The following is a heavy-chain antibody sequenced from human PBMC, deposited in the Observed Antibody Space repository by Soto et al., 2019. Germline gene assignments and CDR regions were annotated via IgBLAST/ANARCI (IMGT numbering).Heavy chain of an antibody. D-gene: IGHD3-3*01. CDR1: GGTFSSYA. CDR3: ARAPTSRYRSAFWSGSLACYYYGMGV. CDR2: IIPIFGTA. Sequence: SSVKVSCKASGGTFSSYAISWVRQAPGQGLEWMGGIIPIFGTANYAQKFQGRVTITADESTSTAYMELSSLRSEDTAVYYCARAPTSRYRSAFWSGSLACYYYGMGVWGQGTTVTVSS. V-gene: IGHV1-69*13. J-gene: IGHJ6*02.